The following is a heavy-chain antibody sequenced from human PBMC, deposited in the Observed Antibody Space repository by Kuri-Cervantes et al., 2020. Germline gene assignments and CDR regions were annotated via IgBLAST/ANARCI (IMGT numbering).Heavy chain of an antibody. Sequence: ASVKVSCKASGYTFTSYDINWVRQATGQGLEWMGWMNPNSGNTGYAQKFQGRVTMTTDTSTSTAYMELRSLRSDDTAVYYCARDSRAYFDYWGQGTLVTVSS. V-gene: IGHV1-8*01. J-gene: IGHJ4*02. CDR1: GYTFTSYD. CDR2: MNPNSGNT. CDR3: ARDSRAYFDY.